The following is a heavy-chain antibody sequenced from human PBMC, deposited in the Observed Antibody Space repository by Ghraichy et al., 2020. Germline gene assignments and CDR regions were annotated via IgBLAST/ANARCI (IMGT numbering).Heavy chain of an antibody. CDR2: IYTSGST. V-gene: IGHV4-4*07. CDR1: GGSISDYY. D-gene: IGHD2-21*01. J-gene: IGHJ5*02. Sequence: SETLSLTCTVSGGSISDYYWSWTRQPVGKGLEWIGRIYTSGSTNYNPSLKSRVTMSVDVSNNQFSLQLSSVTAADTAVYYCARGLSAVIGYNWFDPWGQGTLVTVSS. CDR3: ARGLSAVIGYNWFDP.